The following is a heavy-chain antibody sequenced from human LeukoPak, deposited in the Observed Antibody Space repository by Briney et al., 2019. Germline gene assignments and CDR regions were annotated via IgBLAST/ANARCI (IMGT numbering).Heavy chain of an antibody. CDR1: GFTFSSYA. J-gene: IGHJ3*01. CDR3: AREGHTSGYCGTFDV. CDR2: ISGSGGST. V-gene: IGHV3-23*01. Sequence: GGSLRLSCAASGFTFSSYAMSWVRQAPGKGLEWVSAISGSGGSTYYADSMKGRLTISRDDSKNTVYLQMKSLRPEDTAVYYCAREGHTSGYCGTFDVWGQGTTVAVS. D-gene: IGHD3-22*01.